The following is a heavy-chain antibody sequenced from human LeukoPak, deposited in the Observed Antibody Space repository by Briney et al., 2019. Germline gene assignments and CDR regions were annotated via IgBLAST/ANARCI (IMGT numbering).Heavy chain of an antibody. CDR2: ITSSSDSI. D-gene: IGHD4-17*01. Sequence: GGSLRLSCAASGFTFSDYSMNWVRQAPGKGLEWVSWITSSSDSIYYADSVKGRFTISRDNAKNSLYLQTNSLRDEDTAVYYCARGYGDWFDPWGQGTLVTVSS. J-gene: IGHJ5*02. CDR3: ARGYGDWFDP. V-gene: IGHV3-48*02. CDR1: GFTFSDYS.